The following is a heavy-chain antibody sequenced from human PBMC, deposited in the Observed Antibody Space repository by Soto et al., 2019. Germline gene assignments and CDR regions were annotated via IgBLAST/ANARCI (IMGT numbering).Heavy chain of an antibody. CDR2: INPGGGST. Sequence: ASVKVSCKASGYTFTSYYIHWVRQAPGQGLEWMGIINPGGGSTSYAQKFQGRVTMTRDTSTSTVYMELSSLRSEDTAVYYCARGSVVVPAAALDYYYMDVWGKGTTVTVSS. CDR1: GYTFTSYY. J-gene: IGHJ6*03. D-gene: IGHD2-2*01. V-gene: IGHV1-46*03. CDR3: ARGSVVVPAAALDYYYMDV.